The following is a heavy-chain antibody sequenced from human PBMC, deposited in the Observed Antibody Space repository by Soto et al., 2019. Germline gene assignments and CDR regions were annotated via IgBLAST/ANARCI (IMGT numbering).Heavy chain of an antibody. CDR1: GFTFSTYR. V-gene: IGHV3-21*01. J-gene: IGHJ6*02. Sequence: GGSMRLSCVGSGFTFSTYRINWVRQAPGKGLEWVSSISSRSDIYYADSAKGRFTISRDNAKNSVSLQMNSLRAEDTAVYYCAREYTAWPLAYGLDVWGQGTTVTVSS. CDR2: ISSRSDI. D-gene: IGHD2-2*02. CDR3: AREYTAWPLAYGLDV.